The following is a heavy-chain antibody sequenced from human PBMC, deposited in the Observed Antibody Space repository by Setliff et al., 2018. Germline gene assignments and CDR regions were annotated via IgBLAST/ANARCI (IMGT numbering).Heavy chain of an antibody. CDR3: ARGGIAAAGIKY. CDR1: GYSISSGYY. CDR2: IYYSGST. V-gene: IGHV4-38-2*02. Sequence: SETLSLTCTVSGYSISSGYYWGWIRQPPGKGLEWIGSIYYSGSTNYNPSLKSRVTISVDTSKNQFSLKLSSVTAADTAVYYCARGGIAAAGIKYWGQGTLVTVSS. D-gene: IGHD6-13*01. J-gene: IGHJ4*02.